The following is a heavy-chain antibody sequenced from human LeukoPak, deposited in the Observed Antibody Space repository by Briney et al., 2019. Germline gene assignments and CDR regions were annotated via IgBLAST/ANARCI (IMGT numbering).Heavy chain of an antibody. CDR1: GFTVSGNY. J-gene: IGHJ4*02. V-gene: IGHV3-66*02. CDR3: ARDGYSYGSTFDY. Sequence: GGSLRLSCAASGFTVSGNYMSWVRQAPGKGLEWVSVIYSGGSTYYADSVKGRFTISRDNSKNTLYLQMNSLRAEDTAVYYCARDGYSYGSTFDYWGQGTLVTVSS. D-gene: IGHD5-18*01. CDR2: IYSGGST.